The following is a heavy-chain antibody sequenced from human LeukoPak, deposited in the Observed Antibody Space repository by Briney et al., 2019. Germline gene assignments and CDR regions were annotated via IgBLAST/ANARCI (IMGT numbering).Heavy chain of an antibody. CDR3: ARLVGGSPDS. V-gene: IGHV6-1*01. J-gene: IGHJ4*02. Sequence: SQTLSLTCAISGDSVSSNSAAWNWIRQSPPRGLEWLGRTYYRSKWHNDYAVSVKSRITINPDISKNQFSLHLNSVSPEVTAVYYCARLVGGSPDSWGQGTLVTVSS. D-gene: IGHD2-15*01. CDR2: TYYRSKWHN. CDR1: GDSVSSNSAA.